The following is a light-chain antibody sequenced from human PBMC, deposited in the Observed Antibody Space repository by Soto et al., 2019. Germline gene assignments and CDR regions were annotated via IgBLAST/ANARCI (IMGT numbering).Light chain of an antibody. Sequence: QSVLTQPPSASGSPGQSVTISCTGTSSDVGGYNYVSWYQQHPGKAPKLMIYEVSKRPSGVPDRFSGSKSGNTASLTVSGLQAEDEADYYCRSYAGSNNVFATGTKVNVL. CDR1: SSDVGGYNY. CDR2: EVS. V-gene: IGLV2-8*01. CDR3: RSYAGSNNV. J-gene: IGLJ1*01.